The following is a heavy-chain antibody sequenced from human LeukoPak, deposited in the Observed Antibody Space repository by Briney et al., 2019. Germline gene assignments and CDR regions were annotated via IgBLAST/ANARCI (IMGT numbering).Heavy chain of an antibody. Sequence: PSETLSLTCTVSGDSIRPTRYWGWIRQPPGKGLEWIGAVYFSGSTYYNPSLKSRVIISVDTSKNQFSLKLTSVTAADTAVYYCATQGYNNQTMDVWGQGTTVTVSS. CDR3: ATQGYNNQTMDV. CDR2: VYFSGST. V-gene: IGHV4-39*01. J-gene: IGHJ6*02. CDR1: GDSIRPTRY. D-gene: IGHD5-24*01.